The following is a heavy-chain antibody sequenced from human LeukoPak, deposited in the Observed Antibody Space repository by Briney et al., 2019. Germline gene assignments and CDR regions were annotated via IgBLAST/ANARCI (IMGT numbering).Heavy chain of an antibody. J-gene: IGHJ4*02. CDR3: AKAGCSSTSCYAYYFDY. D-gene: IGHD2-2*01. CDR2: ISGSGGST. CDR1: EFAFSTYN. V-gene: IGHV3-23*01. Sequence: GGSLRLSCAASEFAFSTYNMNWVRQAPGKGLEWVSAISGSGGSTYYADSVKGRFTISRDNSKNTLYLQMNSLRAEDTAVYYCAKAGCSSTSCYAYYFDYWGQGTLVTVSS.